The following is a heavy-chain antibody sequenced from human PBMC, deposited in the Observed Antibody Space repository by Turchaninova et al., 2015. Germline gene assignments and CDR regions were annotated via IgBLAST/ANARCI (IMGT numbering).Heavy chain of an antibody. CDR3: ARHDNGGYYYYMDV. Sequence: VQLQASGPGLVRPSETLALPCPVCGYSISRGYYWGWIRQPPGKGLEWIGSMYYGGTTYCNPSLKSRVTISLDMSKNHLSLQLSSVTASDTAVYYCARHDNGGYYYYMDVWGKGTTVTVSS. J-gene: IGHJ6*03. D-gene: IGHD3-22*01. CDR1: GYSISRGYY. V-gene: IGHV4-38-2*01. CDR2: MYYGGTT.